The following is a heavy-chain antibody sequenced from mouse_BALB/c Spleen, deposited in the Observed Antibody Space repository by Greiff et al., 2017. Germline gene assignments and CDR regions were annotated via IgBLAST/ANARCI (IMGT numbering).Heavy chain of an antibody. J-gene: IGHJ3*01. CDR2: IDPETGGT. D-gene: IGHD4-1*01. CDR3: TPPSND. V-gene: IGHV1-15*01. CDR1: GYTFTDYE. Sequence: QVQLQQSGAELVRPGASVTLSCKASGYTFTDYEMHWVKQTPVHGLEWIGAIDPETGGTAYNQKFKGKATLTADKSSSTAYMELRSLTSEDSAVYYCTPPSNDWGQGTLVTVSA.